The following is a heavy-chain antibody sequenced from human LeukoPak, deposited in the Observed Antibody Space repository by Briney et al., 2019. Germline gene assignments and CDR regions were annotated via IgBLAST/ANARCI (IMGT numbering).Heavy chain of an antibody. D-gene: IGHD1-7*01. CDR2: IIPILGIA. CDR1: GGTSSSYT. V-gene: IGHV1-69*04. Sequence: ASVKVSCKASGGTSSSYTISWVRQAPGQGLEWMGRIIPILGIANYAQKFQGRVTITADKSTSTAYMELSSLRSEDTAVYYCARDAPAGTTSAFDIWGQGTMVTVSS. J-gene: IGHJ3*02. CDR3: ARDAPAGTTSAFDI.